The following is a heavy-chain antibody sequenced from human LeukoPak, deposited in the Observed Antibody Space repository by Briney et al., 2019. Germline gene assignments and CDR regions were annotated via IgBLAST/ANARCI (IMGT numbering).Heavy chain of an antibody. D-gene: IGHD6-19*01. J-gene: IGHJ4*02. Sequence: GGSLRLSCAASGFTFSSYAMHWARQAPGKGLEWVAVISYDGSSKYYADSVKGRFTISRDNSKNTLYLQMNSLRAEDTAVYYCAKDRGIAVAGIDYWGQGTLVTVSS. CDR1: GFTFSSYA. CDR2: ISYDGSSK. V-gene: IGHV3-30-3*01. CDR3: AKDRGIAVAGIDY.